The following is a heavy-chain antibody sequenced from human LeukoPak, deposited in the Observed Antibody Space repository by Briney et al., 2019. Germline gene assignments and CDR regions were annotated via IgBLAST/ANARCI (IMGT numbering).Heavy chain of an antibody. Sequence: GASVKVSCKASGYTFTGYYMHWVRQAPGQGLEWMGWINPNSDDTNYPQRFQGRVTLTRDTSINTAYMELSGLRSDDTAVYYCARVHRKYDSSGSLSSDWGQGTLVTVSS. V-gene: IGHV1-2*02. D-gene: IGHD3-22*01. CDR2: INPNSDDT. CDR3: ARVHRKYDSSGSLSSD. J-gene: IGHJ4*02. CDR1: GYTFTGYY.